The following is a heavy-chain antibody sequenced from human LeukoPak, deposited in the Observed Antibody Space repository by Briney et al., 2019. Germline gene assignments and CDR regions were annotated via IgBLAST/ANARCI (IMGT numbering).Heavy chain of an antibody. CDR3: AKDLERYYDSSGYFDY. J-gene: IGHJ4*02. D-gene: IGHD3-22*01. V-gene: IGHV3-21*04. Sequence: PGGSLRLSCAASEFTFSSFSMNWVRQAPGKGLEWVSSISSSSSYTYYADSVKGRFTISRDNAKNSLYLQMNSLRAEDTAVYYCAKDLERYYDSSGYFDYWGQGTLVTVSS. CDR1: EFTFSSFS. CDR2: ISSSSSYT.